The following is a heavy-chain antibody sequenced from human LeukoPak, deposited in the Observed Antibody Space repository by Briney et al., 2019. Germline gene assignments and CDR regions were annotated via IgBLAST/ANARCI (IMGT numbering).Heavy chain of an antibody. D-gene: IGHD3-3*01. CDR1: GGSISSYY. CDR3: ARGTIFGNWFDP. J-gene: IGHJ5*02. V-gene: IGHV4-59*01. Sequence: SETLSLTCTVSGGSISSYYWSWIRQPPGKGLEWIVCIYYSGSTNYNPSLKSRVTISVDTSKNQFSLKLSSVTAADTAVYYCARGTIFGNWFDPWGQGPLVTVSS. CDR2: IYYSGST.